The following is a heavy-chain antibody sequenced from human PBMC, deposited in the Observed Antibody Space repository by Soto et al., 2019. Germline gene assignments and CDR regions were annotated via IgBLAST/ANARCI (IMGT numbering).Heavy chain of an antibody. D-gene: IGHD1-26*01. V-gene: IGHV3-53*01. J-gene: IGHJ4*02. Sequence: VQLVESGGGLIQPGESLRLSCAASGFTVSSNYMSWVRQAPGKGLEWVSVIYGGGSTYYTDSVKGRFTISRDNSKNTLYLQMNSLRTEDTAVYYCASGRTEGHYFDNWGQGTLVTVSS. CDR3: ASGRTEGHYFDN. CDR2: IYGGGST. CDR1: GFTVSSNY.